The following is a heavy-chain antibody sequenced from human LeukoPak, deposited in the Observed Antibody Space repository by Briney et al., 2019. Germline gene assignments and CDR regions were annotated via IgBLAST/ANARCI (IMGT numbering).Heavy chain of an antibody. D-gene: IGHD3-22*01. J-gene: IGHJ6*02. CDR3: ARAPRGESDAASGFYGMDV. Sequence: SETLSLTCSVSGGSISTYYWTWIRQTPGKGLEWIGYSHYSGSTNYNPSLKSRVTISVDTSKHQFSLRLNSVTAADTAIYYCARAPRGESDAASGFYGMDVWGQGTTVTVSS. V-gene: IGHV4-59*01. CDR2: SHYSGST. CDR1: GGSISTYY.